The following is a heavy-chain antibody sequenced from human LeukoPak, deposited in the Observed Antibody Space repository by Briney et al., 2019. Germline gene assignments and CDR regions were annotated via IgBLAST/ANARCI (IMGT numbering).Heavy chain of an antibody. D-gene: IGHD6-13*01. CDR1: GFTFSGSA. J-gene: IGHJ5*02. CDR2: IKQDGSEK. Sequence: GGSLRLSCAASGFTFSGSAMHWVRQASGKGLEWVANIKQDGSEKYYVDSVKGRFTISRDNAKNSLYLQMNSLRTEDTALYYCAKGEDAAAGTEWFDPWGQGTLVTVSS. V-gene: IGHV3-7*03. CDR3: AKGEDAAAGTEWFDP.